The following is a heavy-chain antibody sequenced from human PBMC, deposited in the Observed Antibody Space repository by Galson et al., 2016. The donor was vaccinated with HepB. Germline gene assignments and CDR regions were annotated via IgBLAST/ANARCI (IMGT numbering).Heavy chain of an antibody. D-gene: IGHD1-26*01. V-gene: IGHV3-48*02. CDR2: ITSTSTTI. J-gene: IGHJ5*02. Sequence: SLRLSCAASGFTFSSYAMSWVRQAPGKGLEWVSYITSTSTTIYYADSVKGRFTISRDNAKNSLYLQMNSLRDDDTAVYYCAKVGKSGWYVLWGQGTMVTVSS. CDR1: GFTFSSYA. CDR3: AKVGKSGWYVL.